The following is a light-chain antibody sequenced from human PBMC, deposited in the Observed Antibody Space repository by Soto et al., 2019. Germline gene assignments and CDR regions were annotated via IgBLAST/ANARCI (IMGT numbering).Light chain of an antibody. J-gene: IGLJ2*01. CDR2: DVN. Sequence: QSALTQPASVSGSPGQSITLSCTGTSSDIGGYDYVSWYQRHPGKAPKLIIYDVNNRPSGVSNRFSGSKSGNTASLTISGLQAADEADYYCPSYASGSSHVVFGGGTKVTVL. CDR1: SSDIGGYDY. CDR3: PSYASGSSHVV. V-gene: IGLV2-14*01.